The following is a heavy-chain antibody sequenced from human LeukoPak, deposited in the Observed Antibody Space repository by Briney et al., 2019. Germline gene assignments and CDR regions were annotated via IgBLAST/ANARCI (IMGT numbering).Heavy chain of an antibody. J-gene: IGHJ4*02. Sequence: PGGSLRLSCAASGFSFSSFGMTWVRQAPGKGLEWVSAIIFSGGTTYYADSVKGRFTISRDNSKNILYLEMNSLRAEDTALYYCVKNLALLEYRGQGTLVTVSS. CDR3: VKNLALLEY. V-gene: IGHV3-23*01. CDR1: GFSFSSFG. CDR2: IIFSGGTT. D-gene: IGHD1-1*01.